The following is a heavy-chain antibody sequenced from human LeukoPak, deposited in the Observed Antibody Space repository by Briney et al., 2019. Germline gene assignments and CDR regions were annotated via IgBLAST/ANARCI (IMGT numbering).Heavy chain of an antibody. J-gene: IGHJ4*02. D-gene: IGHD1-26*01. Sequence: SGISGSGGSTYHADSVKGRFTISRDNSKNTLYLQMNSLRAEDTAVYYCAKSSRDYSAWFDYWGQGTLVTVSS. CDR3: AKSSRDYSAWFDY. V-gene: IGHV3-23*01. CDR2: ISGSGGST.